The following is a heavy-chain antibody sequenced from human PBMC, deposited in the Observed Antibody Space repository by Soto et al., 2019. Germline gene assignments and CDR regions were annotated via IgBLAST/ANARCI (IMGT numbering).Heavy chain of an antibody. Sequence: GGSLRLSCAASGFTFSSYWMSWVRQAPGKGLEWVANIKQDGSEKYYVDSVKGRFTISRDNAKNSLYLQMNSVRAEDTPVYYWARVGSGCSGGSCYSFPSSYYYYYMDVWGKGTTVTVSS. CDR2: IKQDGSEK. D-gene: IGHD2-15*01. CDR3: ARVGSGCSGGSCYSFPSSYYYYYMDV. V-gene: IGHV3-7*01. J-gene: IGHJ6*03. CDR1: GFTFSSYW.